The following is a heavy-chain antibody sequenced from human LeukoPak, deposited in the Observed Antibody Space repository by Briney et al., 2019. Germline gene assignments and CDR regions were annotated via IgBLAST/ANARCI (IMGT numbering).Heavy chain of an antibody. CDR3: ARANFLYCSSTTCLFDY. D-gene: IGHD2-2*01. V-gene: IGHV1-2*02. CDR1: GDTFTDYY. Sequence: ASVKVSCKASGDTFTDYYMHWVRQAPGQGVEWMGWINPNDVDTNYAQKFQGRVTMTRDTSISTAHMEVSRLRSDDAAVYYCARANFLYCSSTTCLFDYWGQGTLVTVSS. J-gene: IGHJ4*02. CDR2: INPNDVDT.